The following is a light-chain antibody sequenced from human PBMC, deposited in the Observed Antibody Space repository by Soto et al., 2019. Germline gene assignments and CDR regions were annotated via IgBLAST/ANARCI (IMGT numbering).Light chain of an antibody. CDR3: SSYTTTSTLRV. Sequence: SALTQPASVSGSPGQSITISCTGTSSDVGGHNYVSWYQQHPGKAPKLLIYEVRVRPSGVSIRFSGSKSANTASLTISGLQAEDEADYYCSSYTTTSTLRVFGGGTKLTVL. CDR1: SSDVGGHNY. CDR2: EVR. V-gene: IGLV2-14*01. J-gene: IGLJ3*02.